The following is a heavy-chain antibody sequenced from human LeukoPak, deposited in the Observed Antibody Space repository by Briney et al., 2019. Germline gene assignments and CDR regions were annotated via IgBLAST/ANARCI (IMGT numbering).Heavy chain of an antibody. CDR1: GFTFSGSA. Sequence: PGGSLRLSCAVSGFTFSGSAMHWVRQACGKGLEWVGRIGSRADTYATTYAASVKGRFTISRDDSKNTAYLQMNNLKTEDTAVYYCLVEPNYYVDVWGKGTAVTVSS. V-gene: IGHV3-73*01. CDR3: LVEPNYYVDV. CDR2: IGSRADTYAT. J-gene: IGHJ6*03.